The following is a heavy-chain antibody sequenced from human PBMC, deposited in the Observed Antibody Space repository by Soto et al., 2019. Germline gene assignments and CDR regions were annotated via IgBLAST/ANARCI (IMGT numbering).Heavy chain of an antibody. J-gene: IGHJ6*02. CDR3: ARSFVRYYYDSSGSGMDV. Sequence: SETLSLTCTVSGGSISSYYWSWIRQPPGKGLEWIGYIYYSGSTNYNPSLKSRVTISVDTSKNQFSLKLSSVTAADAAVYYCARSFVRYYYDSSGSGMDVWGQGTTVTV. D-gene: IGHD3-22*01. V-gene: IGHV4-59*01. CDR1: GGSISSYY. CDR2: IYYSGST.